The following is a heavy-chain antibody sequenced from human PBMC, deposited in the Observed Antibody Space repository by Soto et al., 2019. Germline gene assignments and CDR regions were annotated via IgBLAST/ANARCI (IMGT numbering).Heavy chain of an antibody. CDR3: ARGVSGWSPFDL. CDR1: GYTFTDYY. Sequence: VASVKVSCKASGYTFTDYYVHWVRQAPGQGLEWMGWINVNSGVTNLAQKFQGWVTLSRDTSVSTAYMELKRLKSADTAVFFCARGVSGWSPFDLWGQGTLVTVSS. CDR2: INVNSGVT. D-gene: IGHD6-19*01. V-gene: IGHV1-2*04. J-gene: IGHJ4*02.